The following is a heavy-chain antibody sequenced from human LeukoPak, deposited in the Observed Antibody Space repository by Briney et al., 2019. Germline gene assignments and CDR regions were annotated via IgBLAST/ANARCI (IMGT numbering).Heavy chain of an antibody. J-gene: IGHJ4*02. Sequence: GGSLRLSCAASGNYWMHWVRQAPGKGLVWVSHINSDGSWTSYADSVEGRFTISKDNAKNTVYLQMNNLRAEDTAVYYCVSFYEAYWGRGTLVTVSS. CDR1: GNYW. V-gene: IGHV3-74*01. CDR3: VSFYEAY. D-gene: IGHD2/OR15-2a*01. CDR2: INSDGSWT.